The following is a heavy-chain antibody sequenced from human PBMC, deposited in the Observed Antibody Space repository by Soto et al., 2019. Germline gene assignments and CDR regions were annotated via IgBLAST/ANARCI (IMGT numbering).Heavy chain of an antibody. V-gene: IGHV1-18*01. CDR2: ISAYNGNT. CDR1: GYTFTSYG. D-gene: IGHD3-10*01. CDR3: AREYSYGSGWAS. Sequence: QVQLVQSGAEVKKPGASVKVSCKASGYTFTSYGISWVRQAPGQGLEWMGWISAYNGNTNYAQKLQGRVTMTTDASASTAYTARRSPRADGTAVFYCAREYSYGSGWASWGPGTLVTVSS. J-gene: IGHJ5*02.